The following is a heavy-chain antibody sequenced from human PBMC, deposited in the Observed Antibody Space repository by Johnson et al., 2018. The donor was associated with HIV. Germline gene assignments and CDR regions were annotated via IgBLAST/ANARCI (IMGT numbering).Heavy chain of an antibody. CDR1: GFTFSSYA. CDR2: ISYDGSDK. J-gene: IGHJ3*02. D-gene: IGHD2-2*01. V-gene: IGHV3-30*04. CDR3: AREDCSSTRCSDWDSAFDI. Sequence: QVQLVESGGGVVQPGRSLRLSCAASGFTFSSYAFHWVRQAPAKGLEWVAAISYDGSDKYHADSVKGRFTISRDSSKNTLYLEMNTLRPEDTAVYYCAREDCSSTRCSDWDSAFDIWGQGTLVTVSS.